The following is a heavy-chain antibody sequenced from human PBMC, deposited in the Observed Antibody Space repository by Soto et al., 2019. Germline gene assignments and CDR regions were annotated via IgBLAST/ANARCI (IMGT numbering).Heavy chain of an antibody. Sequence: SETLSLTCAVYGGSFSGYYWSWIRQPPGKGLEWIGEINHSGSTNYNPSLKSRVTISVDTSKNQFSLKLSSVTAADTAVYYCARQTYYYDSSGYYLSPFDYWGQGTLVTVSS. J-gene: IGHJ4*02. CDR1: GGSFSGYY. CDR2: INHSGST. D-gene: IGHD3-22*01. CDR3: ARQTYYYDSSGYYLSPFDY. V-gene: IGHV4-34*01.